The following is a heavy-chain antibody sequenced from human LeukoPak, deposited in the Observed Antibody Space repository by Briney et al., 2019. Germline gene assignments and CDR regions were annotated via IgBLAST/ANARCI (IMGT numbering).Heavy chain of an antibody. J-gene: IGHJ4*02. CDR2: LYYMRGA. Sequence: KSSETLSLTCTVSGGSISGYYWSWSRQPPGKGVEWIGNLYYMRGAWYKSSLKSRVTTSVDTSRNEFSLKLSSVTAADTAAYYCASPFFQRDSSGWSYRDGLWGQGTLVTVSS. D-gene: IGHD6-19*01. CDR3: ASPFFQRDSSGWSYRDGL. CDR1: GGSISGYY. V-gene: IGHV4-59*01.